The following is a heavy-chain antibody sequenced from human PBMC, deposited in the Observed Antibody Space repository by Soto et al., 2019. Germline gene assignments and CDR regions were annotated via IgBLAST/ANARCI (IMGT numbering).Heavy chain of an antibody. CDR3: ASAYCGGDCSNYYYGMDV. V-gene: IGHV1-3*01. D-gene: IGHD2-21*02. CDR2: INAGDGSA. CDR1: GYTFTSYA. J-gene: IGHJ6*02. Sequence: ASVKVSCKASGYTFTSYAIHWVRQAPGQRLEWMGWINAGDGSAKYSQKFQGRVTITRDTSASTAYMELSSLRSEDTAVYYCASAYCGGDCSNYYYGMDVWGQGTTVTVSS.